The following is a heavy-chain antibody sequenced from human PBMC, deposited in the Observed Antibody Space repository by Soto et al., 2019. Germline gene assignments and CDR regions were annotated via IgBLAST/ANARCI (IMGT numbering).Heavy chain of an antibody. J-gene: IGHJ4*02. CDR3: ASHFHPHIGTTMGAY. Sequence: GGSLRLSCAASGFTFSNYWMSWVRQAPGKGLEWVANIKQDGSERYYVGSVKGRFTISRDNAKSSLFLQMNSLRAEDTAVYYCASHFHPHIGTTMGAYWGQGTLVTVSS. V-gene: IGHV3-7*01. D-gene: IGHD5-12*01. CDR1: GFTFSNYW. CDR2: IKQDGSER.